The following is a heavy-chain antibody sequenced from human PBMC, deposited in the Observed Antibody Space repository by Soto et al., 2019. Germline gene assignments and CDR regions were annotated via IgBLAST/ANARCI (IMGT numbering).Heavy chain of an antibody. J-gene: IGHJ4*02. D-gene: IGHD6-13*01. CDR2: IYYSGST. CDR3: ARLNQQLVDY. V-gene: IGHV4-39*01. CDR1: GGSISSSSYY. Sequence: QLQLQESGPGLVKPSETLSLTCTVSGGSISSSSYYWGWILQPPGKGLEWIGSIYYSGSTYYNPSLKSRVTISVDTSKNQFSLKLSSVTAADTAVYYCARLNQQLVDYWGQGTLVTVSS.